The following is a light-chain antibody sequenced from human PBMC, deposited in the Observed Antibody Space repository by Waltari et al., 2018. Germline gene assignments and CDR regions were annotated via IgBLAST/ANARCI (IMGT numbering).Light chain of an antibody. CDR3: QSADSSGTYWV. CDR2: NDN. CDR1: ALPTQY. Sequence: YELTQPPSVSVSPGQTAKITCAGEALPTQYAYWYKQTPGQAPGVVMSNDNERPSGIPERFSGSTSGTIVTLTITGVQAEDEADYYCQSADSSGTYWVFGGGTKLTVL. V-gene: IGLV3-25*03. J-gene: IGLJ3*02.